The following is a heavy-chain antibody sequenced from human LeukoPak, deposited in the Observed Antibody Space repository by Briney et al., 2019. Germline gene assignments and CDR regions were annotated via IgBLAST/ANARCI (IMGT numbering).Heavy chain of an antibody. J-gene: IGHJ3*02. Sequence: PSETLSLTCTVSGGSVSSGSYYWSWIRQPPGKGLEWIGYIYYSGSTNYNPSLKSRVTISVDTSKNQFSLKLGSVTAADTAVYYCARAGRGTMIVVVKTAAFDIWGQGTMVTVSS. CDR1: GGSVSSGSYY. D-gene: IGHD3-22*01. CDR3: ARAGRGTMIVVVKTAAFDI. V-gene: IGHV4-61*01. CDR2: IYYSGST.